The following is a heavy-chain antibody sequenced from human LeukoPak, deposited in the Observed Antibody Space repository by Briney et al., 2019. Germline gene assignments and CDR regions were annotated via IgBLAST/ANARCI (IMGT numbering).Heavy chain of an antibody. CDR3: ARAYCSSTSCYGRYYYYYMDV. Sequence: GGSLRLSCAASGFTFSSYAMHWVRQAPGKGLEWVAVISYDGSNKYYADSVKGRFTISRDNSKNTLYLQMNSLRAEDTAVYYCARAYCSSTSCYGRYYYYYMDVWGKGTTVTVSS. CDR1: GFTFSSYA. CDR2: ISYDGSNK. V-gene: IGHV3-30-3*01. D-gene: IGHD2-2*01. J-gene: IGHJ6*03.